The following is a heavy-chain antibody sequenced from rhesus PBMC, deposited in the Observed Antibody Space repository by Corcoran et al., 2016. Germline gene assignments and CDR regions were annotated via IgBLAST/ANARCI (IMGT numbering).Heavy chain of an antibody. CDR2: YSPYNDNK. CDR1: GYPFTTYY. D-gene: IGHD6-19*01. V-gene: IGHV1-1*01. CDR3: TRATGYSSSFLFDY. J-gene: IGHJ4*01. Sequence: QVQLVQSGAEIKQPGASVKLSCKASGYPFTTYYIHWVRQAPGNGLEWRGMYSPYNDNKVYAQNFQGRVNITADTSTRTGCMELSSLRSEDTAVYYCTRATGYSSSFLFDYWGQGVLVTVSS.